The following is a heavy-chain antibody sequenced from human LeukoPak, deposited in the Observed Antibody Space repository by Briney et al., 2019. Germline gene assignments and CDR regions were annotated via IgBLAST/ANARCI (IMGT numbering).Heavy chain of an antibody. CDR2: ISGDSYT. CDR1: GFTFRDYH. J-gene: IGHJ1*01. CDR3: ARGGGNSGYFQH. D-gene: IGHD4-23*01. V-gene: IGHV3-11*05. Sequence: GGSLRLSCAASGFTFRDYHMSWIRQTPGKGLEWLSYISGDSYTKYADSVKGRFTISRDNAKNSLLLQINSLRVQDTAVYYCARGGGNSGYFQHWGQGTLVTVSS.